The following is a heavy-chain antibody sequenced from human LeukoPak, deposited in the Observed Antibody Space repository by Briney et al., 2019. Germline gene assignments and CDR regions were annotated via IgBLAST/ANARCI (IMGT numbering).Heavy chain of an antibody. V-gene: IGHV1-18*01. D-gene: IGHD5-24*01. J-gene: IGHJ3*02. CDR1: GYYG. CDR3: ARGRALRARGGLDGYAFDI. Sequence: ASVKVSCKPSGYYGFTWVRQAPGQGLEWMGWISANNGYSNYAPKFQGRVTMTTDTSTSTAYMELRSLRSDDTAVYYCARGRALRARGGLDGYAFDIWGQGTMVTVSS. CDR2: ISANNGYS.